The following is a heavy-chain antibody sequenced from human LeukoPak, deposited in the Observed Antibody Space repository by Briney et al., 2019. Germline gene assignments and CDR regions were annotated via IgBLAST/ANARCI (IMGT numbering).Heavy chain of an antibody. J-gene: IGHJ4*02. CDR3: AGDISGSRYFDY. D-gene: IGHD3-10*01. V-gene: IGHV3-66*01. CDR2: IYSDGST. Sequence: GGSLRLSCAASGFAFSNAWMNWVRQAAGKGLEWVSVIYSDGSTYYADSMKGRFTISRDNSKNTLYLQMNSLRAEDTAVYYCAGDISGSRYFDYWGQGTLVTVSS. CDR1: GFAFSNAW.